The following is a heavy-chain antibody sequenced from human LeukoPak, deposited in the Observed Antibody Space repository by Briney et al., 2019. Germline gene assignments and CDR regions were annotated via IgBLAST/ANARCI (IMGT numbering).Heavy chain of an antibody. J-gene: IGHJ4*02. V-gene: IGHV4-61*02. D-gene: IGHD7-27*01. CDR2: IYTSGST. CDR3: ATRKLGNDY. Sequence: SETLSLTCIVSGGSISSGSYYWSWIRQPAGKGLEWIGRIYTSGSTNYNPSLKSRVTISADTSKNQFSLKLYSVTAADTAVYYCATRKLGNDYWGQGTLVTVSS. CDR1: GGSISSGSYY.